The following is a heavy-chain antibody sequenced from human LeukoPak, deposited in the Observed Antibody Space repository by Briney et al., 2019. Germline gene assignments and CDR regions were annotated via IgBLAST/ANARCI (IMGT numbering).Heavy chain of an antibody. CDR1: GGSISSGDHY. J-gene: IGHJ4*02. Sequence: SETLSLTCTVSGGSISSGDHYWSWIRQPPGKGLEWIGYIYYTGSTYFITSLKRRITISADTYKNQFSLKLSSVTAADTAVYYCASALSGRDFFADYWGQGTLVTVSS. CDR2: IYYTGST. V-gene: IGHV4-30-4*01. CDR3: ASALSGRDFFADY. D-gene: IGHD2-21*01.